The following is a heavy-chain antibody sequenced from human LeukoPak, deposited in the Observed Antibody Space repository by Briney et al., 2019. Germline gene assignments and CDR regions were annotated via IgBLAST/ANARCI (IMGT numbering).Heavy chain of an antibody. CDR2: ISWNSGSI. J-gene: IGHJ3*02. CDR1: GFTFDDYA. V-gene: IGHV3-9*03. Sequence: QPGGSLRLSCAASGFTFDDYAMHWVRQAPGKGLEWVSGISWNSGSIGYADSVKGRFTISRDNAKNSLYLQMNSLRAEDMALYYCARSSSSPNHDAFDIWGQGTMVTVSS. D-gene: IGHD6-13*01. CDR3: ARSSSSPNHDAFDI.